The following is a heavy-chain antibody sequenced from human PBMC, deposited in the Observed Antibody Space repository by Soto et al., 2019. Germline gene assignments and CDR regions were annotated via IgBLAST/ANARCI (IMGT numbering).Heavy chain of an antibody. D-gene: IGHD3-10*01. V-gene: IGHV3-53*01. CDR3: ARDAPSGFDAFDI. Sequence: SLRLSCAASGFTVSSNYVSWVRQAPGKGLEWVSVIYSGGSTYYADSVKGRFTISRDNSRNTVYLQMNSLRAEDTAVYYCARDAPSGFDAFDIWGQGTMVTVSS. CDR1: GFTVSSNY. J-gene: IGHJ3*02. CDR2: IYSGGST.